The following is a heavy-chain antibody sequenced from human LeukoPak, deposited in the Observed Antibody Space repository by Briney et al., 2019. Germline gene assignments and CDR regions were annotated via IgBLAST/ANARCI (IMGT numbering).Heavy chain of an antibody. D-gene: IGHD4-17*01. CDR1: GFTFSSYA. CDR2: ISGSGGST. Sequence: GGSLRFSFPAPGFTFSSYAMNWVRQAPGKGLNWASVISGSGGSTYYADSVKGRFTMSRDNSKNTLYLQMNSLRAEDTAVYYCAKERGNGVRGAFDIWGQGAMVTVSS. J-gene: IGHJ3*02. V-gene: IGHV3-23*01. CDR3: AKERGNGVRGAFDI.